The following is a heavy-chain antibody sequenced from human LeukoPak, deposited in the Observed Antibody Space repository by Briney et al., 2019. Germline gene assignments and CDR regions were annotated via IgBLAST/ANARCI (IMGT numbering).Heavy chain of an antibody. V-gene: IGHV4-4*02. Sequence: SGTLSLTCAVSGGSISSSNWWSWVRQPPGKGLEWIGEIYHSGSTNYNPSLKSRVTISVDKSKNQFSLKLSSVTAADTAVYYCARGKIAAANNDAFDIWGQGTMVTVSS. D-gene: IGHD6-13*01. CDR2: IYHSGST. CDR1: GGSISSSNW. J-gene: IGHJ3*02. CDR3: ARGKIAAANNDAFDI.